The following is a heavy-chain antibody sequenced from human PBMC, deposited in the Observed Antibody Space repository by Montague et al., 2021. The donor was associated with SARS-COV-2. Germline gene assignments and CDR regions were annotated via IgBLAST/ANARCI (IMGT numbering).Heavy chain of an antibody. V-gene: IGHV4-39*01. CDR2: IYYSGST. CDR3: ARHSGRDTIYGVVIIFDAFDI. J-gene: IGHJ3*02. D-gene: IGHD3-3*01. Sequence: ETLSLTCTVSGGSISSSNYYWGWIRQPPGKGLEWIGSIYYSGSTYYTPSLKSRVTISVDTSKNQFSLRLSSVTAADTAVYYCARHSGRDTIYGVVIIFDAFDIWGQGTMVTVSS. CDR1: GGSISSSNYY.